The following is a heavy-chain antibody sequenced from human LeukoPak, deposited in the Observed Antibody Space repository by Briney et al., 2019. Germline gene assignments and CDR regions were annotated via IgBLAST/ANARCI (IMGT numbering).Heavy chain of an antibody. CDR2: ISGSGGST. CDR3: AKAPIHYYYYYMDV. V-gene: IGHV3-23*01. Sequence: GGSLRLSCAASGFIFSSYAMSWVRQAPGKGLEWVSAISGSGGSTYYADSVKGRFTVSRDNSKNTLYLQMNSLRAEDTAVYYCAKAPIHYYYYYMDVWGKGTTVTVSS. CDR1: GFIFSSYA. J-gene: IGHJ6*03.